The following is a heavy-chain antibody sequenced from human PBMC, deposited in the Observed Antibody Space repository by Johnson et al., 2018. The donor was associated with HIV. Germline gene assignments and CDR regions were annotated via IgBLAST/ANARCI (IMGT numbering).Heavy chain of an antibody. D-gene: IGHD1-26*01. CDR3: AKDQEWELIRGAFDI. CDR2: LRYDGSNK. V-gene: IGHV3-30*02. Sequence: QVQLVESGGGLVQPGGSLRLSCAASGFTFSSYGMHWVRQAPGKGLEWVAFLRYDGSNKYYAASVKGRFTISRDNSKNTLYLQMNSLRAEDTAVYYCAKDQEWELIRGAFDIWGQGTMVTVSS. CDR1: GFTFSSYG. J-gene: IGHJ3*02.